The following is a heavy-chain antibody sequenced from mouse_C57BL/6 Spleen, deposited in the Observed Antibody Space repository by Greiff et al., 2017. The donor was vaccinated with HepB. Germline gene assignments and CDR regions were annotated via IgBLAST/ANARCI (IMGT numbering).Heavy chain of an antibody. V-gene: IGHV1-5*01. J-gene: IGHJ2*01. CDR3: TGYYGSSYGYFDY. D-gene: IGHD1-1*01. CDR1: GYTFTSYW. Sequence: EVQLQESGTVLARPGASVKMSCKTSGYTFTSYWMHWVKQRPGQGLEWIGAIYPGNSDTSYNQKFKGKAKLTAVTSASTAYMELSSLTNEDSAVYYCTGYYGSSYGYFDYWGQGTTLTVSS. CDR2: IYPGNSDT.